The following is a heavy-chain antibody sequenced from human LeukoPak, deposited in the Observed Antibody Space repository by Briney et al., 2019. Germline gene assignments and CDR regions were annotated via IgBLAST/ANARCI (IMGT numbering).Heavy chain of an antibody. D-gene: IGHD6-6*01. CDR2: ITSNGGST. J-gene: IGHJ4*02. Sequence: GRSLRLSCSASGFTFSSYAMHWVRQAAGKGLKFVSAITSNGGSTYCTDPVEGRFTISRDNSKNTLYLQMSSLRAEDTAVYYCVRYSSSSYDYWGQGTLVTVSS. V-gene: IGHV3-64D*09. CDR3: VRYSSSSYDY. CDR1: GFTFSSYA.